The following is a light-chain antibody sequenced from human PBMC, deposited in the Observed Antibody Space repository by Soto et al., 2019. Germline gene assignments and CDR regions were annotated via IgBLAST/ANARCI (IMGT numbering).Light chain of an antibody. CDR3: QQNFRPPQVT. V-gene: IGKV1-39*01. CDR1: QSISDY. Sequence: DIQVTQSPASVSASVGDRVTITCRTSQSISDYLNWYQQQPGKAPKLLIYGAHTLQSGVPTRFSGSGSGTDFTLTIRTLQPEDFATYYCQQNFRPPQVTFGGGTKVEIK. J-gene: IGKJ4*01. CDR2: GAH.